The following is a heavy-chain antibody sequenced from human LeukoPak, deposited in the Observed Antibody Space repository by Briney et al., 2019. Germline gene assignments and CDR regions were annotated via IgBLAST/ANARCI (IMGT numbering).Heavy chain of an antibody. CDR3: ARDFWSGYYFDY. J-gene: IGHJ4*02. D-gene: IGHD3-3*01. Sequence: ASVKVSCKASGYTCSGYYMHWVRQAPGQGLEWMGWINPHSGDTNYAQKFQGRVTMTGDTSISTGYMEVSGLRSDDTAIYFCARDFWSGYYFDYWGQGTQVTVSS. CDR1: GYTCSGYY. CDR2: INPHSGDT. V-gene: IGHV1-2*02.